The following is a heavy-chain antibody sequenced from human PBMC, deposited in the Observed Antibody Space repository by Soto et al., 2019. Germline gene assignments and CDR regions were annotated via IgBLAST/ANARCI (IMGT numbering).Heavy chain of an antibody. CDR2: ISWKSGSI. CDR1: GFSFDDYA. D-gene: IGHD2-8*02. CDR3: AKSTGGTANGLDV. J-gene: IGHJ6*02. Sequence: EVQLVESGGGLIQPGRSLRLSCAASGFSFDDYAMHWVRQAPGKGLEWVSGISWKSGSIGYADSVKGRFTISRDNAKNSLYLQMNSLRGDDTALYYCAKSTGGTANGLDVRGQGTTVTVSS. V-gene: IGHV3-9*01.